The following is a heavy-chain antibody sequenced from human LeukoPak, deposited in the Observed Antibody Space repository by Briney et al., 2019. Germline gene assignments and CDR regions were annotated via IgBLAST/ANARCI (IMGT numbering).Heavy chain of an antibody. J-gene: IGHJ6*03. CDR1: GFTFSRYA. V-gene: IGHV3-23*01. D-gene: IGHD3-22*01. Sequence: PGGSLRLSCAASGFTFSRYAMSWVRQAPGKGLEWVSAISDSGGSTNYADSVKGRFTISRDNSKSTLYLQMNSLRAEDTAIYYCAKDYRDSSGADYYMDVWGKGTTVTVSS. CDR3: AKDYRDSSGADYYMDV. CDR2: ISDSGGST.